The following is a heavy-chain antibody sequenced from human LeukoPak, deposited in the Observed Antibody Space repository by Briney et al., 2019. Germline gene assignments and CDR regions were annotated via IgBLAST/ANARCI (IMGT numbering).Heavy chain of an antibody. CDR3: AKEHPLIGEGLDY. D-gene: IGHD2-21*01. CDR1: GFTFSNHG. CDR2: IRYDGTNK. Sequence: GGSLRLSCAASGFTFSNHGMHWVRQAPGKGLEWVAFIRYDGTNKYYSDSVKGRFTISRDNSKNTLYLQMNSLRIEDTAVYYCAKEHPLIGEGLDYWGQGTLVTVSS. V-gene: IGHV3-30*02. J-gene: IGHJ4*02.